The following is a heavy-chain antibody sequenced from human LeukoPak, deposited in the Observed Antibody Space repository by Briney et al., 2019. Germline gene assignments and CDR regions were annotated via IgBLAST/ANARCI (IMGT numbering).Heavy chain of an antibody. J-gene: IGHJ4*02. Sequence: SETLSLTCSVSGGSITNYYWSWIGQPPAKGREWIGYVQYSGSTNYNHSLNNRVTISVYTSKSQFSLKLRSVTAADTAVYYCARHEYSSTWYTGGLFDYWGQGTLVTVSS. CDR1: GGSITNYY. D-gene: IGHD6-13*01. CDR3: ARHEYSSTWYTGGLFDY. CDR2: VQYSGST. V-gene: IGHV4-59*08.